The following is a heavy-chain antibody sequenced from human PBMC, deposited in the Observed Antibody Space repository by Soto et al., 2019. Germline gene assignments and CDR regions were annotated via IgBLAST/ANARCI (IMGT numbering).Heavy chain of an antibody. Sequence: PGESLKISYKASGYIFTTYWIGWVRQMPGKGLEWMGIIYPGDSDTKYSPSFQGQITISADKSISTAYLQWSSLKASDTAMYYCARRDVFDVWGQGTMVTVSS. CDR3: ARRDVFDV. CDR2: IYPGDSDT. J-gene: IGHJ3*01. CDR1: GYIFTTYW. V-gene: IGHV5-51*01.